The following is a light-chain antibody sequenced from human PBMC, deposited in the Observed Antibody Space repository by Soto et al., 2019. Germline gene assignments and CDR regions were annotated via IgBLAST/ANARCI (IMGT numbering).Light chain of an antibody. V-gene: IGKV3-20*01. J-gene: IGKJ1*01. CDR1: QSVASSY. CDR3: HHFGSLPET. CDR2: SAS. Sequence: EVVLTQSPGTLSLSPGERVTLSCRASQSVASSYLAWYQQKPGRAPRLLFYSASSMATGIPDRFSGSGSGTDFTVTISTLEPDDFAVYYCHHFGSLPETFGQGTIVE.